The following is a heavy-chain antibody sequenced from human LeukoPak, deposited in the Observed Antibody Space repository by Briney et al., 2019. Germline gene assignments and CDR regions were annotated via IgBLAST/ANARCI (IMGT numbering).Heavy chain of an antibody. CDR1: GGSISSSSYS. D-gene: IGHD3-10*01. V-gene: IGHV4-30-2*01. CDR3: ARNYYGSGSFYVHN. J-gene: IGHJ4*02. Sequence: SETLSLTCTVSGGSISSSSYSWSWIRQPPGKGLEWIGLIYHSGTTHYSPSLKSRLTFSLDKSKNQFSLKLTSVTAADTALYYCARNYYGSGSFYVHNWGQGTLVTVSS. CDR2: IYHSGTT.